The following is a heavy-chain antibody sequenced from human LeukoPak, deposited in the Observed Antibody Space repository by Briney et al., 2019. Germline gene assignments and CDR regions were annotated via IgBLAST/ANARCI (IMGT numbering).Heavy chain of an antibody. J-gene: IGHJ4*02. CDR2: ISVRSSYI. D-gene: IGHD3-22*01. Sequence: PGGSLRLSCAASGYTFSSFSINWVRQAPGKGLEWVSSISVRSSYIYYADSVRGRFSISRDDARDSLYLQMNSLRAEDTAVYYCVRLRRNSDTSGYYYYYDFWGQGTLVTVSS. CDR1: GYTFSSFS. CDR3: VRLRRNSDTSGYYYYYDF. V-gene: IGHV3-21*01.